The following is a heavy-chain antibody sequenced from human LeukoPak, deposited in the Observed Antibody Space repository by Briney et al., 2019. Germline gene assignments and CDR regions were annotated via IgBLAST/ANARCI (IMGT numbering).Heavy chain of an antibody. CDR2: IYHSGST. J-gene: IGHJ5*02. CDR3: AGTFNSRRGGWFDP. Sequence: SETLSLTCTVSGYSISSGYYWGWIRQPPGKGLEWIGSIYHSGSTYYNPSLKSRVTISVDTCKNQFSLKLSSVTAADTSVYYCAGTFNSRRGGWFDPWGQGTLVTVSS. CDR1: GYSISSGYY. D-gene: IGHD2-21*01. V-gene: IGHV4-38-2*02.